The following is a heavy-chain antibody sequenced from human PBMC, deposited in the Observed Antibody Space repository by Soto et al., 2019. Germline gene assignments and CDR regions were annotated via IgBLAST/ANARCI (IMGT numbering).Heavy chain of an antibody. Sequence: EVPLVESGGGLVQPGGSLRLSCAASGFTFSSYWMYWVRQAPGKGLVWVSRTNSDGSDTTYADSVKGRFTISRDNAKNTRYLQMNSLRAEDMAVYYCARDRGWSLFDYWGQGTLVTVSS. J-gene: IGHJ4*02. CDR1: GFTFSSYW. CDR2: TNSDGSDT. CDR3: ARDRGWSLFDY. V-gene: IGHV3-74*01. D-gene: IGHD6-19*01.